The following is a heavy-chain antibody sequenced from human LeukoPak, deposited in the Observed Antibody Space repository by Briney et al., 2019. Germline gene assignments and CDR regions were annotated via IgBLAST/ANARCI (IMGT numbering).Heavy chain of an antibody. CDR3: ARKGELERRRSWHY. Sequence: PGGSLRLSCAASGFTFSNYWMTWVRQAPGKGLEWVANIKQDGRERYYVDSVKGRFTISRDNAKNSLYLQMSSLRAEDTAIYYCARKGELERRRSWHYWGQGTLVTVSS. D-gene: IGHD1-1*01. CDR1: GFTFSNYW. V-gene: IGHV3-7*03. CDR2: IKQDGRER. J-gene: IGHJ4*02.